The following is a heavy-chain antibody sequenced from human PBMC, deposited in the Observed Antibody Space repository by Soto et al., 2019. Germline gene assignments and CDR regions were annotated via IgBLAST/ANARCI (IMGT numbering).Heavy chain of an antibody. CDR1: GVSVNSGTDY. Sequence: QVQLQESGPGLVKPSETLSLTCTVSGVSVNSGTDYWTWIRQPPGKGLEWIGYTSNSGSAKYNPSLKSRVTISTDTSTDHFSLKMTSVTAADTAVYYCARFRWLSEYDILTGYHIFDQWGRGTLVTVSS. J-gene: IGHJ4*02. D-gene: IGHD3-9*01. CDR2: TSNSGSA. V-gene: IGHV4-61*03. CDR3: ARFRWLSEYDILTGYHIFDQ.